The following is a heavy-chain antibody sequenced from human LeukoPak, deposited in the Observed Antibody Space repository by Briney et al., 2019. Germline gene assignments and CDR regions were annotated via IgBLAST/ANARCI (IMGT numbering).Heavy chain of an antibody. CDR3: ARVGAWIQLGYFDY. D-gene: IGHD5-18*01. CDR2: IYHSGST. J-gene: IGHJ4*02. V-gene: IGHV4-38-2*02. CDR1: GYSISSGYY. Sequence: SQTLSLTCTVSGYSISSGYYWGWIRQPPGKGLEWIGSIYHSGSTSYNPSLKSRVTISVDTSKNQFSLQLSSVTATDTAVYYCARVGAWIQLGYFDYWGQGTLVTVSS.